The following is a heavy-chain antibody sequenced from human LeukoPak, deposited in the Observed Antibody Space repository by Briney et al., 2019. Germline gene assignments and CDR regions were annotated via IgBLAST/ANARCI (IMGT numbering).Heavy chain of an antibody. CDR3: ARVAYYYDSDGYYPFDY. V-gene: IGHV3-21*04. Sequence: GGSLRLSCAASGFSFSIYSMNWVRQAPGKGLEWVSSISSSSSYIYYADSVKGRFTISRDNSKNTLYLQMDTLRAEDTAVYYCARVAYYYDSDGYYPFDYWGQGTLVTVSS. J-gene: IGHJ4*02. CDR1: GFSFSIYS. CDR2: ISSSSSYI. D-gene: IGHD3-22*01.